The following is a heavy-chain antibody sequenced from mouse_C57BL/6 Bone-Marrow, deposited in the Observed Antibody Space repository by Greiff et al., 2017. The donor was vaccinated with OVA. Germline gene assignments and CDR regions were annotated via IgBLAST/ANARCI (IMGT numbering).Heavy chain of an antibody. CDR3: ARSRNYGSLYAMDY. D-gene: IGHD1-1*01. CDR1: GYTFTSYW. CDR2: INPSNGGT. Sequence: QVQLQQPGTELVKPGASGYTFTSYWMHWVKQRPGQGLEWIGNINPSNGGTNYNEKFKSKATLTVDKPSSTAYMQLSSLTSEDSAVYYCARSRNYGSLYAMDYWGQGTSVTVSS. V-gene: IGHV1-53*01. J-gene: IGHJ4*01.